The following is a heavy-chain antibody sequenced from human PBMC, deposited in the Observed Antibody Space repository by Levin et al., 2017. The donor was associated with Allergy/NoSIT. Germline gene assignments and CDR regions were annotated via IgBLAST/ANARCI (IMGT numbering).Heavy chain of an antibody. CDR1: GGTFSSYA. CDR2: IIPIFGTA. CDR3: ARDRLPRSIAAVAYYGMDV. D-gene: IGHD6-6*01. J-gene: IGHJ6*02. V-gene: IGHV1-69*13. Sequence: SVKVSCKASGGTFSSYAISWVRQAPGQGLEWMGGIIPIFGTANYAQKFQGRVTITADESTSTAYMELSSLRSEDTAVYYCARDRLPRSIAAVAYYGMDVWGQGTTVTVSS.